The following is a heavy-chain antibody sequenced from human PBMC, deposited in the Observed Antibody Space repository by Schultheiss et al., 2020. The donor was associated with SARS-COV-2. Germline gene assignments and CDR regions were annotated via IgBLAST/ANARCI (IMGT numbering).Heavy chain of an antibody. CDR2: ISYDGSNK. J-gene: IGHJ6*02. V-gene: IGHV3-30*03. Sequence: GGSLRLSCAASGFTFSSYGMHWVRQAPGKGLEWVAVISYDGSNKYYADSVKGRFTISRDNSKNTLYLQMNSLRAEDTAVYYCARASEHGYYYYAMDVWGQGTTVTVSS. CDR1: GFTFSSYG. CDR3: ARASEHGYYYYAMDV. D-gene: IGHD1/OR15-1a*01.